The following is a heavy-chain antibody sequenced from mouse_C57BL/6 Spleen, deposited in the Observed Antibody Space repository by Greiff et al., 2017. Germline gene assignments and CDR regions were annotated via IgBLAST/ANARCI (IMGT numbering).Heavy chain of an antibody. J-gene: IGHJ1*03. V-gene: IGHV5-9*01. CDR2: ISGGGGNT. CDR1: GFTFSSYT. Sequence: EVQVVESGGGLVKPGGSLKLSCAASGFTFSSYTMSWVRQTPEKRLEWVATISGGGGNTYYPDSVKGRFTISRDNAKNTLYLQMSSLRSEDTALYYCARMNYYGSSNHWYFDVWGTGTTVTVSS. CDR3: ARMNYYGSSNHWYFDV. D-gene: IGHD1-1*01.